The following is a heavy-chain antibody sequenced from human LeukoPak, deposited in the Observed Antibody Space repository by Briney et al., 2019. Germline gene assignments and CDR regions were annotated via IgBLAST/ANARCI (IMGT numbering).Heavy chain of an antibody. V-gene: IGHV3-30*04. CDR2: ISYDGSNK. CDR1: GFTFSSYA. Sequence: GGSLRLSCAASGFTFSSYAMHWVRQAPGKGLEWVAVISYDGSNKYYADSVKGRFTISRDNSKNTLYLQMNSLRAEDTAVYYCAKDPVSRYYDSSGYSGFDYWGQGTLVTVSS. CDR3: AKDPVSRYYDSSGYSGFDY. D-gene: IGHD3-22*01. J-gene: IGHJ4*02.